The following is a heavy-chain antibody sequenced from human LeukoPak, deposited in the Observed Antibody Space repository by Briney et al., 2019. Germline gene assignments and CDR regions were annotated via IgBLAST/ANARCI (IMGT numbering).Heavy chain of an antibody. Sequence: GGSLRLSCVASGFTFSSYWMTWVRQAPGKGLEWVANIKEDGSEKSYVASVKGRFTISRDNAKNSLYLQMNSLRAEDTAVYYCATTGRRLDYWGQGTLVTVSS. CDR3: ATTGRRLDY. V-gene: IGHV3-7*05. J-gene: IGHJ4*02. CDR1: GFTFSSYW. D-gene: IGHD6-6*01. CDR2: IKEDGSEK.